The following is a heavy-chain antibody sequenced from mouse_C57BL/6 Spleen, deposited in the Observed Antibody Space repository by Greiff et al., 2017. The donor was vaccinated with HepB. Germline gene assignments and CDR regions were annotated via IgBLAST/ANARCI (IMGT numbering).Heavy chain of an antibody. D-gene: IGHD4-1*01. CDR3: ARLGPGPLYAMDY. V-gene: IGHV1-42*01. CDR2: INPSTGGT. CDR1: GYSFTGYY. J-gene: IGHJ4*01. Sequence: VQLQQSGPELVKPGASVKISCKASGYSFTGYYMNWVKQSPEKSFEWIGEINPSTGGTTYNQKFKAKATLTVDKSSSTAYMQLKSLTSEDSAVYYCARLGPGPLYAMDYWGQGTSVTVSS.